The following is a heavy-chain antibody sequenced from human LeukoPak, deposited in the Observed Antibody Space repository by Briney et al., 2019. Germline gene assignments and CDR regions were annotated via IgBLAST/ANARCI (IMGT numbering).Heavy chain of an antibody. CDR1: GFTFSSYA. V-gene: IGHV3-30-3*01. CDR2: ISYDGSNK. J-gene: IGHJ4*02. Sequence: GGSLRLSCAASGFTFSSYAMHWVRQAPGKGLEWVAVISYDGSNKYYADSVKGRFTISRDNSKNTLYLQMNSLRAEDTAVYYCARAFLYSLAGATDYWGQGTLVTVSS. D-gene: IGHD1-26*01. CDR3: ARAFLYSLAGATDY.